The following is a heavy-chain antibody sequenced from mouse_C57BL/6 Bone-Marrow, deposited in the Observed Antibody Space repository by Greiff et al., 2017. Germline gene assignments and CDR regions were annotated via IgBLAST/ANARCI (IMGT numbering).Heavy chain of an antibody. D-gene: IGHD3-3*01. Sequence: EVQLQQSGAELVRPGASVKLSCTASGFNIKDDYMHWVKQRPEQGLEWIGWIDPENGDTEYASKFQGKATITADTSSNTAYLQLSSLTSEDTAVYYCTTQGIPRYVDVWGTGTTVTVSS. CDR2: IDPENGDT. J-gene: IGHJ1*03. CDR1: GFNIKDDY. CDR3: TTQGIPRYVDV. V-gene: IGHV14-4*01.